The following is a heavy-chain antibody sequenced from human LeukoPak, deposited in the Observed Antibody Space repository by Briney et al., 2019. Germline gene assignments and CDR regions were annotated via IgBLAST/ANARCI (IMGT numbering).Heavy chain of an antibody. J-gene: IGHJ3*01. CDR1: GFTFSTDS. D-gene: IGHD6-6*01. CDR2: VSSGSSMI. V-gene: IGHV3-48*04. CDR3: ARSSYSSSSSV. Sequence: GGSLRLSCVASGFTFSTDSMNWVRQAPGKGLEWVSYVSSGSSMIYYADSVKGRFTISRDNAKNSLYLQMNSLRAEDTAVYYCARSSYSSSSSVWGQGTMVTVSS.